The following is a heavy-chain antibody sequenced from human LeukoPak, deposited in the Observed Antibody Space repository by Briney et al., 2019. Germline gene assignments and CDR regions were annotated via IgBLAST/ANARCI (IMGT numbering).Heavy chain of an antibody. Sequence: PGGSLRLSCAASGFTFSSYDMHWVRQATGKGLEWVSAIGTAGDTYYPGSVKGRFTISRENAKNSLYLQMNSLRAGDTAVYYCARDRGTFLGMDVWSQGTTVTVSS. D-gene: IGHD2/OR15-2a*01. CDR2: IGTAGDT. V-gene: IGHV3-13*01. J-gene: IGHJ6*02. CDR1: GFTFSSYD. CDR3: ARDRGTFLGMDV.